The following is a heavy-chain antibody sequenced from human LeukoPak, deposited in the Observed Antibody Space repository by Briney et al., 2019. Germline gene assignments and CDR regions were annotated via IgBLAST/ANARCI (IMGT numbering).Heavy chain of an antibody. CDR3: AREEALGWYSLFDY. Sequence: ASVKVSCKASGYTFTSYGISWVRQAPGQGLEWMGWISAYNGNTNYAQKLQGRVTMTTDTSTSAAYMELRSLRSDDTAVYYCAREEALGWYSLFDYWGQGTLVTVSS. CDR1: GYTFTSYG. V-gene: IGHV1-18*01. J-gene: IGHJ4*02. D-gene: IGHD4-23*01. CDR2: ISAYNGNT.